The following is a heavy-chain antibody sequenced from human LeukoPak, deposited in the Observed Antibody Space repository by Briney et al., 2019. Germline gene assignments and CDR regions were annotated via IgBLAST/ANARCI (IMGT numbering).Heavy chain of an antibody. CDR3: ARWYITLAFDY. D-gene: IGHD2-8*02. Sequence: SETLSLTCTVSGGSISSGDYYWSWIRQPPGKGLEWIGYIYYSGSTYYNPSLKSRVTISADTSKNQFSLKLSSVTAADTAVYYCARWYITLAFDYWGQGTLVTVSS. J-gene: IGHJ4*02. V-gene: IGHV4-30-4*01. CDR1: GGSISSGDYY. CDR2: IYYSGST.